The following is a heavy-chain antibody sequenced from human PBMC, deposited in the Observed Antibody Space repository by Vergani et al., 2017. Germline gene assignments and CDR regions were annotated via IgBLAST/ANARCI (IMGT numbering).Heavy chain of an antibody. CDR1: GFAFSRYA. V-gene: IGHV3-23*01. J-gene: IGHJ4*02. Sequence: EVQLLESGGRLVQPGGSLRLSCVASGFAFSRYAMSWVRQAPGKGLEWVSGLTASGSGISYADSVRCRFTISRDNSKNTLHLQMNSLRADDTAVYYCTKGSRGYTGYFFDYWGQGTLATVSS. D-gene: IGHD5-12*01. CDR2: LTASGSGI. CDR3: TKGSRGYTGYFFDY.